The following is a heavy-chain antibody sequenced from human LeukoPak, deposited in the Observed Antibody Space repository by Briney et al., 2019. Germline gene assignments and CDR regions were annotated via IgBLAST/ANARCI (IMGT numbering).Heavy chain of an antibody. V-gene: IGHV4-59*12. CDR1: DGSISSYY. J-gene: IGHJ3*02. CDR3: ARDAFDI. CDR2: IYYSGST. Sequence: PSETLSLTCTVSDGSISSYYWSWIRQPPGKGLEWIGHIYYSGSTNYNPSLKSRVTISVDTSKNQFSLKLSSVTAADTAVYYCARDAFDIWGQGTMVTVSS.